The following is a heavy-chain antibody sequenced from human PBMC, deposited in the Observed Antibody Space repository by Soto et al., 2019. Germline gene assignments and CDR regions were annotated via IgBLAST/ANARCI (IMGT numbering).Heavy chain of an antibody. CDR2: INHSGST. V-gene: IGHV4-34*01. CDR1: GVSFSGYY. J-gene: IGHJ4*02. D-gene: IGHD5-18*01. CDR3: ARGGGYSYGYTYYFDY. Sequence: ETLSLTCAVYGVSFSGYYWIWIRQPPGKGLEWIGEINHSGSTNYNPSLKSRVTISVDTSKNQFSLKLSSVTAADTAVYYCARGGGYSYGYTYYFDYWGQGTLVTVSS.